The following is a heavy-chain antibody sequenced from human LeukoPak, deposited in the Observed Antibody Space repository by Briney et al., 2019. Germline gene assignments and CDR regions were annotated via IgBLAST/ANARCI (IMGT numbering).Heavy chain of an antibody. Sequence: GGSLRLSCAASGFTFNSYSMNWVRQAPGKGLEWVSSISSSSSYIYYTDSVKGRFTISRDNAKNSLYLQMNSLRAEDTAVYYCASMIVGATDYWGQGTLVTVSS. CDR1: GFTFNSYS. J-gene: IGHJ4*02. CDR3: ASMIVGATDY. CDR2: ISSSSSYI. V-gene: IGHV3-21*01. D-gene: IGHD1-26*01.